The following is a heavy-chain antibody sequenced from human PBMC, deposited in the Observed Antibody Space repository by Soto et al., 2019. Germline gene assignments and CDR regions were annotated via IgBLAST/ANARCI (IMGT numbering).Heavy chain of an antibody. J-gene: IGHJ4*02. Sequence: TLALTCTVSGGSISSGDYYCSWIRQPQGKGLEWIGYIYYSGSTYYNPPLKIRLTIAVDTSKNQFTLKLNSVTAADTAMYYCARGAANRGGDFGLDYWRLGTVVTVSS. D-gene: IGHD3-3*01. CDR3: ARGAANRGGDFGLDY. CDR2: IYYSGST. CDR1: GGSISSGDYY. V-gene: IGHV4-30-4*08.